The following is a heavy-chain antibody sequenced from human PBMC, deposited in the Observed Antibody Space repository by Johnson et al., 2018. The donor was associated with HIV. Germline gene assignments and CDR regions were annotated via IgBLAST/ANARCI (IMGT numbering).Heavy chain of an antibody. D-gene: IGHD1-7*01. V-gene: IGHV3-66*01. CDR1: GFTFDDYA. J-gene: IGHJ3*02. CDR3: ARDRIPYNWNYEGDAFDI. Sequence: VQLVESGGGLVQPGRSMRLSCAASGFTFDDYAMHWVRQAPGKGLEWGSEIYSGGSTYYADSVKGRFIISRDSSKNTLYLQMNSLRVEDTAVYYCARDRIPYNWNYEGDAFDIWGQGTMVTVSS. CDR2: IYSGGST.